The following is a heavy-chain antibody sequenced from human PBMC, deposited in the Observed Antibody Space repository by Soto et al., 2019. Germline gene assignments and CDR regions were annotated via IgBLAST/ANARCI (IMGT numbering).Heavy chain of an antibody. J-gene: IGHJ4*02. D-gene: IGHD6-13*01. CDR2: FFSRFFTGSDNT. CDR1: GFAFSDYT. Sequence: PGGSLRLSCSASGFAFSDYTMGWVRLTPGKGLEWVSTFFSRFFTGSDNTAYADSVTGRFTISRDNSKNTLYLQMNSLRAEDTAVYYCAKDSPRVLASIAAAGPVDYWGQGTLVTVSS. V-gene: IGHV3-23*01. CDR3: AKDSPRVLASIAAAGPVDY.